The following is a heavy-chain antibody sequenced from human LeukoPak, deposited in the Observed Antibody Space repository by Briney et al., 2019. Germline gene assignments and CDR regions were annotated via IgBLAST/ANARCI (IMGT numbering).Heavy chain of an antibody. D-gene: IGHD6-13*01. Sequence: SETLSLTCTVSGGSISNYWWSWIRQPPGKGLEWIGYVFDSGGTNYNPSLKSRVTISVDTSKKQFSLKLSSVTAADAAVCYCARGYSSSWNYFDYWGQGTLATVSS. V-gene: IGHV4-59*01. CDR3: ARGYSSSWNYFDY. J-gene: IGHJ4*02. CDR2: VFDSGGT. CDR1: GGSISNYW.